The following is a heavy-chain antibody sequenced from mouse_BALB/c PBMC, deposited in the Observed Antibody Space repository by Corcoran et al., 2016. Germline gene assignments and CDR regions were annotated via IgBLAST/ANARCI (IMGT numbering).Heavy chain of an antibody. J-gene: IGHJ2*01. CDR2: INPNNGGT. CDR3: ARRDYYGSSPFDY. Sequence: EVLLQQSGPELVKPGASVKIPCKASGYTFTDYHMDWVKQSHGKSLEWIGDINPNNGGTIYNQKFKGKATLTVDKSSSTAYMELHILTSEDTAVYFCARRDYYGSSPFDYCGQGTTLTVSS. D-gene: IGHD1-1*01. V-gene: IGHV1-18*01. CDR1: GYTFTDYH.